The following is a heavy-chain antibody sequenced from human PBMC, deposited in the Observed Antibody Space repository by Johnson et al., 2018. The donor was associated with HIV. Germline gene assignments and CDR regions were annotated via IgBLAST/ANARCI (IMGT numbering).Heavy chain of an antibody. D-gene: IGHD6-19*01. CDR2: ISYDGSNK. CDR1: GFTFSSYA. J-gene: IGHJ3*02. CDR3: ASSVPGRWYSSSAFDI. Sequence: QVQLVESGGGVVQPGRSLRLSCAASGFTFSSYAMHWVRQAPGKGLEWVAVISYDGSNKYYADSVKGRFTISRDNSKNTLYLQMNSLRAEDTAVYDCASSVPGRWYSSSAFDIWGQGTMVTVSS. V-gene: IGHV3-30-3*01.